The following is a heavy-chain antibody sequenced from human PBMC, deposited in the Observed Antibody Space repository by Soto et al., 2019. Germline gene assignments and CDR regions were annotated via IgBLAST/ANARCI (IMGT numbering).Heavy chain of an antibody. CDR1: GFTFSDYY. Sequence: QVQLVESGGGLVKPGGSLRLSCAASGFTFSDYYMSWIRQAPGKGLEWVSYISSSSSYTNYADSVKGRFIISRDNAKNSLYLQMNSLRAEDTAVYYCARDLGSYGYFDYWGQGTLVTVSS. CDR3: ARDLGSYGYFDY. D-gene: IGHD1-26*01. CDR2: ISSSSSYT. V-gene: IGHV3-11*05. J-gene: IGHJ4*02.